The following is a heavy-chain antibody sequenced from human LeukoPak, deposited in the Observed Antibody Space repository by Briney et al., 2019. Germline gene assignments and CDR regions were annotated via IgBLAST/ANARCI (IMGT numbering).Heavy chain of an antibody. CDR1: GFTFSDYY. V-gene: IGHV3-11*04. CDR3: AKDLMRDRWFGES. J-gene: IGHJ1*01. Sequence: GGSLRLSCAASGFTFSDYYMSWIRQAPGKGLEWVSYISSSGSTIYYADSVKGRFTISRDNAKNSLYLQMNSLRVEDTAVYYCAKDLMRDRWFGESRGQGTLVTVSS. D-gene: IGHD3-10*01. CDR2: ISSSGSTI.